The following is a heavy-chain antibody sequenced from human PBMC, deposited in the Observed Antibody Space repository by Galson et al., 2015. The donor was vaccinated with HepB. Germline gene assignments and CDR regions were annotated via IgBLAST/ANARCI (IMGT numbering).Heavy chain of an antibody. D-gene: IGHD3-10*01. V-gene: IGHV1-18*01. CDR1: GYTFTSYG. CDR2: ISAYSGDT. J-gene: IGHJ3*01. CDR3: AVRLRSYAFDL. Sequence: SVKVSCKASGYTFTSYGINWIRQAPGQGLEWMGWISAYSGDTNYAQNLQGRATMTTDTSTNTAFMEVRSLRSDDTAVYFCAVRLRSYAFDLWGQGTLVTVSS.